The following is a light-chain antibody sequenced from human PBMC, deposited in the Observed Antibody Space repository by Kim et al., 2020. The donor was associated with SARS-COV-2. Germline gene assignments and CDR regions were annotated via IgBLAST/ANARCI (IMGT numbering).Light chain of an antibody. CDR2: DAS. J-gene: IGKJ4*01. Sequence: SVSPRQTATLSCRASQNVYRNLAWYPQKPGQAPRLLIYDASTRATYFPARFSGSGSGTEFTLTINSLQSDDFAVYYCQQYTSWLTFGGGTKVDIK. CDR1: QNVYRN. CDR3: QQYTSWLT. V-gene: IGKV3-15*01.